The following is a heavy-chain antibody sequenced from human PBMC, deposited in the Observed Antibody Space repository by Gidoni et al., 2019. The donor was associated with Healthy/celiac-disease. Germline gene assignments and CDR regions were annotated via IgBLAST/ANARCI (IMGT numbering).Heavy chain of an antibody. J-gene: IGHJ4*02. CDR1: GGSISSYY. Sequence: QVQLQESGPGLVKPSETLSLTCTVSGGSISSYYWSWIRQPPGKGLEWIGYIYYSGSTNYNPSLKSRVTISVDTSKNQFSLKLSSVTAADTAVYYCARGSPGWYSSGWIDYWGQGTLVTVSS. CDR3: ARGSPGWYSSGWIDY. CDR2: IYYSGST. V-gene: IGHV4-59*01. D-gene: IGHD6-19*01.